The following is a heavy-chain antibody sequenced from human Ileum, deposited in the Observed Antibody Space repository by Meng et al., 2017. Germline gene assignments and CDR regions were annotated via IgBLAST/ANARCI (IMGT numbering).Heavy chain of an antibody. Sequence: QVQLQQWGAGLLKPSETLSLTCAVHGGSFSGYYWSWVRQPPGKGLEWIGEIPHRGSSAYNPSLKSRVSMSIDKSKNQFSLKLTSVTAADTAVYHCLRGSGGSVWGQGTLVTVSS. CDR3: LRGSGGSV. V-gene: IGHV4-34*01. J-gene: IGHJ1*01. CDR2: IPHRGSS. D-gene: IGHD3-10*01. CDR1: GGSFSGYY.